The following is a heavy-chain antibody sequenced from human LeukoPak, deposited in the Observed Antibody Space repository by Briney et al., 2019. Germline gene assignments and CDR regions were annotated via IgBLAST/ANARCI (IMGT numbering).Heavy chain of an antibody. CDR1: GFTFEDYA. D-gene: IGHD3-16*02. CDR3: AKDHYDYIGGTYRDFDY. Sequence: GGSLRLSCAASGFTFEDYAMHWVRQVPGKGLEWVSGISWSSGSLAYADSVRGRFTISRDNSKNTLYLQMNSLRAEDTAVYYCAKDHYDYIGGTYRDFDYWGQGTLVTVSS. V-gene: IGHV3-9*01. J-gene: IGHJ4*02. CDR2: ISWSSGSL.